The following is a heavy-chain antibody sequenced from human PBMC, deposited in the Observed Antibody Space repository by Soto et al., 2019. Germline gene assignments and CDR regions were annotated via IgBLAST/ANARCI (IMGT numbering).Heavy chain of an antibody. CDR1: GYTFSSYG. D-gene: IGHD3-3*01. J-gene: IGHJ6*02. CDR3: ARKREGFWSDILDVYGMDV. Sequence: QVQLVQSGAEVKKPGASVEVSCKASGYTFSSYGISWVRQAPGQGLEWMGWISAYNGNTNYSQKLQGGVTMTTDTSTNTAYMELRSLRSDDTAVYYCARKREGFWSDILDVYGMDVWGQGTTVTVSS. CDR2: ISAYNGNT. V-gene: IGHV1-18*01.